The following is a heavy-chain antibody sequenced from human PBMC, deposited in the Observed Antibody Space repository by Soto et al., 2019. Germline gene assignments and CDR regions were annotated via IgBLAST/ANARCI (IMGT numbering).Heavy chain of an antibody. Sequence: EVQLVESGGGLVQPGGSLRLSCVASGFTFRSYWMHWVRQAPGKGLVWVSRIKSDGSNTNYADSVKGRFTISRDNAKKTLYRQMNSLRAEDTAVYYCASGSGYRYGQTFDYWGQGTIVTVSS. V-gene: IGHV3-74*01. J-gene: IGHJ4*02. CDR1: GFTFRSYW. D-gene: IGHD5-18*01. CDR3: ASGSGYRYGQTFDY. CDR2: IKSDGSNT.